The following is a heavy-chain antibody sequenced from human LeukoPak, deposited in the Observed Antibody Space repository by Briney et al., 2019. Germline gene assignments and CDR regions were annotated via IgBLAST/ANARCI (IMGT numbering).Heavy chain of an antibody. D-gene: IGHD3-3*01. CDR3: ARDFDFYIAVALAHPLYGMDV. Sequence: PGGSLRLSCAASGFTFSSYWMSWVRQAPGKGLEWVANIKQDGSEKYYVDSVKGRFTISRDNAKNSLYLQMNSLRAEDTAVYYCARDFDFYIAVALAHPLYGMDVWGQGTTVTVSS. V-gene: IGHV3-7*01. J-gene: IGHJ6*02. CDR2: IKQDGSEK. CDR1: GFTFSSYW.